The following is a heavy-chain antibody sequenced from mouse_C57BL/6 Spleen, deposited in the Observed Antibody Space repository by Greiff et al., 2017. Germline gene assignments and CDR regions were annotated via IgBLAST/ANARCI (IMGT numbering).Heavy chain of an antibody. CDR3: ARGKGLYYGNYYAMDY. D-gene: IGHD2-1*01. CDR1: GFTFSSYA. CDR2: ISDGGSYT. V-gene: IGHV5-4*03. Sequence: EVKLVESGGGLVKPGGSLKLSCAASGFTFSSYAMSWVRQTPEERLEWVATISDGGSYTYYPDNVKGRFTISRDNAKNNLYLQMSHLKSEDTAMYYCARGKGLYYGNYYAMDYWGQGTSVTVSS. J-gene: IGHJ4*01.